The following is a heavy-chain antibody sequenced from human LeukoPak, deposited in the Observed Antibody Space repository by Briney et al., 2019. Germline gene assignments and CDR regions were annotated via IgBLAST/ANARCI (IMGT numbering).Heavy chain of an antibody. D-gene: IGHD6-13*01. CDR1: GFTFRGSA. CDR2: IRSKANSYAT. J-gene: IGHJ4*02. Sequence: PGGSLRLSCAASGFTFRGSAMHWVRQASGKGLEWVGRIRSKANSYATAYAASVKGRFTISRDDSKNTAYLQMNSLKTEDTAVYYCTRLYGSSSWYYFDYWGQGTLVTVSS. CDR3: TRLYGSSSWYYFDY. V-gene: IGHV3-73*01.